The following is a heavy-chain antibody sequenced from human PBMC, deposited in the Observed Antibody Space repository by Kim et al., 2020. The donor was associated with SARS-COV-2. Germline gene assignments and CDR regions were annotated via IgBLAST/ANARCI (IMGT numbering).Heavy chain of an antibody. V-gene: IGHV3-48*03. D-gene: IGHD5-18*01. CDR3: ASAMWGGHCGYDA. CDR2: ITSSGSVI. J-gene: IGHJ3*01. Sequence: GGSLRLSCEASGVTLSFYDMNWVRQAPGKGLEWLSHITSSGSVIWEEASVTGRFTISRDNAKNSLYLQMTSLRAEDTAVYLCASAMWGGHCGYDA. CDR1: GVTLSFYD.